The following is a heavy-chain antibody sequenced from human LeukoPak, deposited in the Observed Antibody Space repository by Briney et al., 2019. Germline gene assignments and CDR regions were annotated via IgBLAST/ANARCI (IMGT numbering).Heavy chain of an antibody. CDR2: IYYSGST. J-gene: IGHJ4*02. Sequence: SETLSLTCTVSGGSISSSSYYWGWIRQPPGKGLEWIGSIYYSGSTYYNPSLKSRVTISVDTSKNQFSLKLSSVTAADTAVYYCARQRLELLNVFDYWGQGTLVTVSS. V-gene: IGHV4-39*01. CDR3: ARQRLELLNVFDY. D-gene: IGHD3-10*01. CDR1: GGSISSSSYY.